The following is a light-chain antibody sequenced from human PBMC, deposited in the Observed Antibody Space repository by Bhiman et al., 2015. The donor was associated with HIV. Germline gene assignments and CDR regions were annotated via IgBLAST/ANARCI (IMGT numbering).Light chain of an antibody. CDR1: SSNIGAGYD. J-gene: IGLJ3*02. V-gene: IGLV1-40*01. CDR3: AAWDDSPSGLTWV. CDR2: GNS. Sequence: QSALTQPPSVSGAPGQRVTISCTGSSSNIGAGYDVHWYQHLPGTAPKLLIYGNSNRPSGVPDRFSGSRSGTSASLDISGLQPGDEGLYICAAWDDSPSGLTWVFGGGTYVTVL.